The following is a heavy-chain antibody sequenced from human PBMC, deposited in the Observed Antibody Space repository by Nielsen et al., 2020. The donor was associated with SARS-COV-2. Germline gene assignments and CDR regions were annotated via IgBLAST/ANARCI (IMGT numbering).Heavy chain of an antibody. CDR2: ISSSSSYT. V-gene: IGHV3-11*05. Sequence: GESLKISCAASGFTFSNYYMSWIRQAPGKGLEWVSYISSSSSYTNYADSVKGRFTISRDNAKNSLYLQMNSLRAEDTAVYYCARDEDYYDYGMDVGGKGTTGNVSS. CDR1: GFTFSNYY. CDR3: ARDEDYYDYGMDV. J-gene: IGHJ6*04.